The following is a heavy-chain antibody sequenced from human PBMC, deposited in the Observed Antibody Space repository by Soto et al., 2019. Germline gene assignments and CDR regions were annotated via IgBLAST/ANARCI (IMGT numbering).Heavy chain of an antibody. CDR1: GGSISSYY. J-gene: IGHJ4*02. V-gene: IGHV4-59*08. CDR3: VRLRIVGWSFDY. D-gene: IGHD2-15*01. CDR2: IYYGGST. Sequence: PSETLSLTCTVSGGSISSYYWSWIRQPPGKGLEWIGYIYYGGSTNYNPSLKSRVAISVDTSKNQFSLNLNSVTAADTAVYYCVRLRIVGWSFDYWGQGTLVTVSS.